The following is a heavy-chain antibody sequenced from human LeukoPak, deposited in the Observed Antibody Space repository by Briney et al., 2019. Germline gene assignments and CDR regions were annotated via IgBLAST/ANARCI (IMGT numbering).Heavy chain of an antibody. V-gene: IGHV3-23*01. CDR3: AKVGGYCSGGSCYSAAEPDY. Sequence: SGGSLRLSCAASGFTFSSCAMSWVRRARGKGLEWGSAISGRGGSTYYADSVEGLFTISRDNSKNTLYLQITRLRPEDTAVYYCAKVGGYCSGGSCYSAAEPDYWGQGTLVTVSS. CDR1: GFTFSSCA. D-gene: IGHD2-15*01. CDR2: ISGRGGST. J-gene: IGHJ4*02.